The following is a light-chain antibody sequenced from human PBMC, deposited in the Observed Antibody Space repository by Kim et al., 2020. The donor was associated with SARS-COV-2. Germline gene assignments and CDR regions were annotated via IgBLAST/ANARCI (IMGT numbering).Light chain of an antibody. CDR3: QVWDRNTDHRV. CDR1: DIARKS. J-gene: IGLJ3*02. CDR2: YNR. V-gene: IGLV3-21*04. Sequence: APGQTATITCGGNDIARKSGHWYQQNQGQAQVLVIYYNRDRHSGIPGRFSGSNSGNTATLTITGGEAGDEADYYCQVWDRNTDHRVFGGGTQLTVL.